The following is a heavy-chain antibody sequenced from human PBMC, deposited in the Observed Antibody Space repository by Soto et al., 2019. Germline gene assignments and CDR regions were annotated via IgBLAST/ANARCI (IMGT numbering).Heavy chain of an antibody. D-gene: IGHD6-19*01. CDR1: GYTFTSYD. CDR2: MNPNSGNT. CDR3: ARVAVAGTRYLSLYAFDI. Sequence: QVQLVQSGAEVKKPGASVKVSCKASGYTFTSYDINWVRQATGQGPEWMGWMNPNSGNTGYAQKFQGRVTMTRNTSISTAYMELSSLRSEDTAVYYCARVAVAGTRYLSLYAFDIWGQGTMVTVSS. J-gene: IGHJ3*02. V-gene: IGHV1-8*01.